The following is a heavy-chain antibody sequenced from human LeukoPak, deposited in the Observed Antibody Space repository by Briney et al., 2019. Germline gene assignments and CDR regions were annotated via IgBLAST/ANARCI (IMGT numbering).Heavy chain of an antibody. Sequence: SVKVSCKASGYTFTSYGISWVRQAPGQGLEWMGGIIPIFGTANYAQKFQGRVTITADKSTSTAYMELSSLRSEDTAVYYCAIGAGYCSGGSCYYYYMDVWGKGTTVTVSS. CDR1: GYTFTSYG. CDR2: IIPIFGTA. J-gene: IGHJ6*03. CDR3: AIGAGYCSGGSCYYYYMDV. V-gene: IGHV1-69*06. D-gene: IGHD2-15*01.